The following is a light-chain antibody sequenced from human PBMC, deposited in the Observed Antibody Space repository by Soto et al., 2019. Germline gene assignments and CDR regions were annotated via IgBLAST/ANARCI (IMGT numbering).Light chain of an antibody. CDR1: SSDVGAYIY. J-gene: IGLJ1*01. CDR3: CSYTSSRTYV. CDR2: EVT. V-gene: IGLV2-14*01. Sequence: QSVLTQPASVSVSPGQSITISCTGTSSDVGAYIYVSWYQHHPGKAPKVMIYEVTNRPSGVSDRFSGSKSGNTASLTISGLQAEDEADYYCCSYTSSRTYVFGTGTKVTVL.